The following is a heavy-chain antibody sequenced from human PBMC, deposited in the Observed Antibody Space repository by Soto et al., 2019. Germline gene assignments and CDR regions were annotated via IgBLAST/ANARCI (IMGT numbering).Heavy chain of an antibody. Sequence: GGSLRLSCAASGFTFSSYGMHWVRQAPGKGLEWVAVISYDGSNKYYADSVKGRFTISRDNSKNTLYLQMNSLRAEDTAVYYCAKTDFVVVTAIPYYYYGMDVWGQGTTVTVSS. V-gene: IGHV3-30*18. CDR2: ISYDGSNK. CDR3: AKTDFVVVTAIPYYYYGMDV. J-gene: IGHJ6*02. CDR1: GFTFSSYG. D-gene: IGHD2-21*02.